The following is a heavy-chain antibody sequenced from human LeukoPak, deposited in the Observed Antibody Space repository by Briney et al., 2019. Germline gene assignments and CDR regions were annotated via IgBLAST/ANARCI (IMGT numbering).Heavy chain of an antibody. CDR1: GFAVNTKF. CDR2: IYSGGLT. V-gene: IGHV3-53*01. Sequence: PGGSLRLSCAASGFAVNTKFMHWVRQAPGKGLEWISVIYSGGLTYYADSVEGRFTISRDNSKNTLYLYMNSPRAEDTAVYYCARDEVTSGGGLESWGQGALVIVSS. J-gene: IGHJ4*02. CDR3: ARDEVTSGGGLES. D-gene: IGHD3-16*01.